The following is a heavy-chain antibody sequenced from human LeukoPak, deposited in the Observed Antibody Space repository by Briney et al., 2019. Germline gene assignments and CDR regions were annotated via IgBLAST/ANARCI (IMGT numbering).Heavy chain of an antibody. CDR2: IYYSGST. CDR1: GGSISSGGYY. D-gene: IGHD3-22*01. CDR3: VRAPYYYDSSGYYLQAFDI. V-gene: IGHV4-31*03. Sequence: SETLSLTCTVSGGSISSGGYYWSWIRQHPGKGLEWIGYIYYSGSTYYNPSLKSRVTISVDTSKNQFSLKLSSVTAADTAVYYCVRAPYYYDSSGYYLQAFDIWGQGTMVTVSS. J-gene: IGHJ3*02.